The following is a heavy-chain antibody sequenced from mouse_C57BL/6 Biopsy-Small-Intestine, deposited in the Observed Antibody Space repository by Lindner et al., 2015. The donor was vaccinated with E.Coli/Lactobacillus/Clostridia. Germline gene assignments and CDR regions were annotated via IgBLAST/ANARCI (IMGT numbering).Heavy chain of an antibody. CDR1: GYSFTDYN. Sequence: VQLQESGPELVKPGASVKISCKASGYSFTDYNMNWVKQSNGKSLEWIGVINPNYGITSYNQKFKGKATLTVDQSSSTAYMQLNSLTSEDSAVYYCARGIYYYGSVHWYFDVWGTGTTVTVSS. J-gene: IGHJ1*03. CDR3: ARGIYYYGSVHWYFDV. V-gene: IGHV1-39*01. CDR2: INPNYGIT. D-gene: IGHD1-1*01.